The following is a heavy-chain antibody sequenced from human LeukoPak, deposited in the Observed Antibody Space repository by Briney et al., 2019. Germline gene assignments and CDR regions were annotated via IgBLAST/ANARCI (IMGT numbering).Heavy chain of an antibody. J-gene: IGHJ4*02. V-gene: IGHV4-4*07. CDR2: IHPSGST. D-gene: IGHD3-10*01. Sequence: SETLSLTCTVAGDSISSYYWSWVRQPAGKGLEWIGRIHPSGSTNYNPSLKSRVTISVDTSKNQFSLKLSSVTAADTAVYYCARDRGSVDYWGQGTLVTVSS. CDR3: ARDRGSVDY. CDR1: GDSISSYY.